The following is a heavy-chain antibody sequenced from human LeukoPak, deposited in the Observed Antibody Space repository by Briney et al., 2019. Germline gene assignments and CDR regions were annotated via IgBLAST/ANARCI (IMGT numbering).Heavy chain of an antibody. Sequence: GASVTVSCKASGYTFTGYYMHWVRQAPGQGLEWVGWINPKSGGTHYAQKFQGRVTMTGDTSISAAYMELSRLTSDDTAVYYCARDYGGPSWFGGIDYWGQGTLVTVSS. D-gene: IGHD3-10*01. V-gene: IGHV1-2*02. CDR3: ARDYGGPSWFGGIDY. CDR1: GYTFTGYY. J-gene: IGHJ4*02. CDR2: INPKSGGT.